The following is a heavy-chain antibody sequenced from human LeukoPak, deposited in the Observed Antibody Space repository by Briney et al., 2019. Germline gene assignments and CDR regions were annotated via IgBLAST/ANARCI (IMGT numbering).Heavy chain of an antibody. CDR1: GFIFSTHS. V-gene: IGHV3-21*01. J-gene: IGHJ4*02. CDR3: LTDFRTQLDGYSPPYHFDY. CDR2: ISSGSSHI. D-gene: IGHD5-24*01. Sequence: GGSLRLSCAASGFIFSTHSMSWVRQSPGKGLEWVSSISSGSSHIYYADSMKGRFTISRDNARNSLFLQMNSLRAEDTAVYYCLTDFRTQLDGYSPPYHFDYWGQGALVTVSS.